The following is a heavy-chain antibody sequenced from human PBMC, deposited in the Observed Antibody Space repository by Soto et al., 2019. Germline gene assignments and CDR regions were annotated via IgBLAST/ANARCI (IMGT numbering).Heavy chain of an antibody. D-gene: IGHD1-26*01. CDR1: GFTFSSYA. Sequence: GGSLRLSCAASGFTFSSYAMSWVRQAPGKGLEWVSAISGSGGSTYYADSVKGRFTISRDNSKNTLYLQMNSLRAEDTAVYYCAKDLQFAQWGPQYYFDYWCQGTLVTVSS. CDR2: ISGSGGST. J-gene: IGHJ4*02. CDR3: AKDLQFAQWGPQYYFDY. V-gene: IGHV3-23*01.